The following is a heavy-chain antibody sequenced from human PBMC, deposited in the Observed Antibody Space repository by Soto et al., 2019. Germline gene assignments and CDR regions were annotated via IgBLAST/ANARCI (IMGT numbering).Heavy chain of an antibody. CDR3: VKRGRNWGAFDF. CDR1: GFILNNYA. D-gene: IGHD7-27*01. Sequence: VQLLESGGDLVQPGGSLRLSCVASGFILNNYAMSWVRQAPGKGLEWVSTIGGTDGDSDGVPWYEDSVKGRFTISRDSSANTLFLHMGNLSAEDSALYYCVKRGRNWGAFDFWGQGTTVVVSS. J-gene: IGHJ3*01. CDR2: IGGTDGDSDGVP. V-gene: IGHV3-23*01.